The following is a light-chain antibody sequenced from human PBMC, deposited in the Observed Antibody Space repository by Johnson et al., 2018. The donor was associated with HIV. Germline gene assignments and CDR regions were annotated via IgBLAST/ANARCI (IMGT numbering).Light chain of an antibody. V-gene: IGLV1-51*01. J-gene: IGLJ1*01. CDR3: GTWDISLLSYV. Sequence: QSVLTQPPSVSAAPGQKVTISCSGSSSNIGNNYVSWYQQLPGTAPKLLIYDNNKRPSGIPDRFSGSKSGTSATLGITGLQTGDEADYYCGTWDISLLSYVFGTATKVTVL. CDR1: SSNIGNNY. CDR2: DNN.